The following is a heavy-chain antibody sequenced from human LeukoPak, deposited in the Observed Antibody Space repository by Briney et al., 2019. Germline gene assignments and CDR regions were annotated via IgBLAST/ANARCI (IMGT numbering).Heavy chain of an antibody. CDR2: IYYSGST. D-gene: IGHD3-3*01. CDR3: AREGGDYDFWSGYYTGGNWFDP. Sequence: SETLSLTCTVSGGSISSYYWSWIRQPPGKGLEWIGYIYYSGSTNYNPSLKSRVTISVDTSKNQFSLKLSSVTAADTAVYYCAREGGDYDFWSGYYTGGNWFDPWGQGTLVTVSS. J-gene: IGHJ5*02. V-gene: IGHV4-59*01. CDR1: GGSISSYY.